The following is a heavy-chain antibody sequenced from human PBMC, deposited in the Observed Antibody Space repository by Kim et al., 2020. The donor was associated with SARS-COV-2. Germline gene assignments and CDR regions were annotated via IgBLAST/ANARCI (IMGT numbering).Heavy chain of an antibody. CDR3: ARVWFGVYGMDV. D-gene: IGHD3-10*01. J-gene: IGHJ6*02. Sequence: YNPSLKSRVTISVDTSKNQFSLKLSSVTAADTAVYYCARVWFGVYGMDVWGQGTTVTVSS. V-gene: IGHV4-34*01.